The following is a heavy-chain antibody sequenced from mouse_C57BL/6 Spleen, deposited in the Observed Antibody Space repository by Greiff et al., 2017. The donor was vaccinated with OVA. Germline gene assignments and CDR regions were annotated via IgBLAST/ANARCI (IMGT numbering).Heavy chain of an antibody. CDR2: IDPSDSET. D-gene: IGHD1-1*01. Sequence: VQLQQPGAELVRPGSSVKLSCKASGYTFTSYWMHWVKQRPIQGLEWIGNIDPSDSETHYNQKFKDKATLTVDKSSSTAYMQLSSLTSEDSAVYYCARRGTTVVGYFDYWGQGTTLTVSS. CDR1: GYTFTSYW. CDR3: ARRGTTVVGYFDY. J-gene: IGHJ2*01. V-gene: IGHV1-52*01.